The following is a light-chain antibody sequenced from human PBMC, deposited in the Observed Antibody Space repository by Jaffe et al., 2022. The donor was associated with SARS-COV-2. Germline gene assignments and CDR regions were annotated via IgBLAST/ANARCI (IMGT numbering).Light chain of an antibody. CDR1: QSVSSY. V-gene: IGKV3-11*02. J-gene: IGKJ4*01. CDR2: DSS. Sequence: EIVLTQSPATLSLSPGERATLSCRASQSVSSYLAWYQQKPGQAPRLLIYDSSNRATGIPARFSGSGSGRDFTLTISILEPEDFAVYYCQHRSNWPLTFGGGTKVEIK. CDR3: QHRSNWPLT.